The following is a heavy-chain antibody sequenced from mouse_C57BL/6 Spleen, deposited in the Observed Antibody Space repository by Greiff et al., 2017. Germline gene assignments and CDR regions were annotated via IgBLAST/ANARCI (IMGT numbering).Heavy chain of an antibody. V-gene: IGHV5-4*01. Sequence: EVKLMESGGGLVKPGGSLKLSCAASGFTFSSYAMSWVRQTPEKRLEWVATISDGGSYTYYPDNVKGRFTISRDNAKNNLYLQMSHLKSEDTAMYYCAREHGNYAMDYWGQGTSVTVSS. CDR1: GFTFSSYA. J-gene: IGHJ4*01. CDR3: AREHGNYAMDY. CDR2: ISDGGSYT. D-gene: IGHD2-1*01.